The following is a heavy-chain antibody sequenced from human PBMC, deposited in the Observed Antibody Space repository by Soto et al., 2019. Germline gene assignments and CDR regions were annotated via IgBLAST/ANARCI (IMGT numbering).Heavy chain of an antibody. CDR3: ARIRGGRPDTHCYYGMDV. CDR1: GFSLSNARMG. CDR2: IFSNDEK. J-gene: IGHJ6*02. D-gene: IGHD1-26*01. V-gene: IGHV2-26*01. Sequence: SGPTLVNPTETLTLTCTVSGFSLSNARMGVSWIRQPPGKALEWLAHIFSNDEKSYSTSLKSRLTISKDTSKSQVVLTMTNMDPVDTATYYCARIRGGRPDTHCYYGMDVWGQATTVT.